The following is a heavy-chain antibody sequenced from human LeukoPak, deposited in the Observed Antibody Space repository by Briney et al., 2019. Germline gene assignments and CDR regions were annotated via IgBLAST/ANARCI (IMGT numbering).Heavy chain of an antibody. CDR2: FDPEDGET. CDR3: ATAVVTAILPIDY. J-gene: IGHJ4*02. CDR1: GYTLTELS. Sequence: ASVKVSCKVSGYTLTELSMHWVRQAPGKGLEWMGGFDPEDGETIYAQKFQGRVTMTGDTSTDTAYMELSSLRSEDTAVYYCATAVVTAILPIDYWGQGTLVTVSS. V-gene: IGHV1-24*01. D-gene: IGHD2-21*02.